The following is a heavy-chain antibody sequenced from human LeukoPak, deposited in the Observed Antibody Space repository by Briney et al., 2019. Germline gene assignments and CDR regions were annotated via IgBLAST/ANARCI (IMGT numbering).Heavy chain of an antibody. V-gene: IGHV1-58*01. CDR1: GFTFTSSA. CDR3: AADPPHYDFWSGYYRTYYYGMDV. Sequence: SVKVSCKASGFTFTSSAVQWVRQARGQRLEWIGWIVVGSGNTNYAQKFQGRVTITRDMSTSTAYMELSSLRSEDTAVYYCAADPPHYDFWSGYYRTYYYGMDVWGQGTTVTVSS. D-gene: IGHD3-3*01. CDR2: IVVGSGNT. J-gene: IGHJ6*02.